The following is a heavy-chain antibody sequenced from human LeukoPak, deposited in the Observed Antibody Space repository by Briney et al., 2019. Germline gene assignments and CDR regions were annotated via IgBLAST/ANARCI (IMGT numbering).Heavy chain of an antibody. CDR1: GYTFTGYY. D-gene: IGHD2-2*02. CDR3: ARGIRIVVVPAAIRFDY. V-gene: IGHV1-2*02. CDR2: INPNSGGT. Sequence: GASVKVSCKASGYTFTGYYMHWVRQAPGQGLEWMGWINPNSGGTNYAQKFQGRATMTRDTSISTAYMELSRLRSDDTAVYYCARGIRIVVVPAAIRFDYWGQGTLVTVSS. J-gene: IGHJ4*02.